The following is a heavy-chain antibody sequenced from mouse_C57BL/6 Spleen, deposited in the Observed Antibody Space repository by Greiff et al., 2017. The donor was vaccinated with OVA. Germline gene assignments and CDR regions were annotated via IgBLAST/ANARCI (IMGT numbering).Heavy chain of an antibody. Sequence: EVQLQQSGPVLVKPGASVKMSCKASGYTFTDYYMNWVKQSHGKSLEWIGVINPYNGGTSYNQKFKGKATLTVDKSSSTAYMELNSLTSEDSAVYYCAITTVENYAMDYWGQGTSVTVSS. CDR2: INPYNGGT. J-gene: IGHJ4*01. CDR3: AITTVENYAMDY. V-gene: IGHV1-19*01. CDR1: GYTFTDYY. D-gene: IGHD1-1*01.